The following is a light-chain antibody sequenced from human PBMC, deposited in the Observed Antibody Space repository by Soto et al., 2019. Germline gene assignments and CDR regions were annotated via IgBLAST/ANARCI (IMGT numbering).Light chain of an antibody. CDR1: SSDVGAYNH. J-gene: IGLJ3*02. Sequence: QSVLTQPASVSGSPGQSITISCTGTSSDVGAYNHVSWYQQHPGKVPKVMIYEVNNRPSGVSNRFSASKSGNTASLTISGLQAEDEATYYWSSFTSGGTWVLGGGTKLTVL. CDR2: EVN. V-gene: IGLV2-14*03. CDR3: SSFTSGGTWV.